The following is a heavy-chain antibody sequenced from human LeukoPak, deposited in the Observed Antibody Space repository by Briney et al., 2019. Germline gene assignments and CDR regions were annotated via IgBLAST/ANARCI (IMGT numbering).Heavy chain of an antibody. CDR2: IYYSGST. D-gene: IGHD5-18*01. Sequence: PSETLSLTCTVPGGSISSYYWSWIRQPPGKGLEWIGYIYYSGSTNYNPSLKSRVTISVDTSKNQFSLKLSSVTAADTAVYYCARHRGYSYGLDYWGQGTLVTVSS. CDR1: GGSISSYY. J-gene: IGHJ4*02. V-gene: IGHV4-59*01. CDR3: ARHRGYSYGLDY.